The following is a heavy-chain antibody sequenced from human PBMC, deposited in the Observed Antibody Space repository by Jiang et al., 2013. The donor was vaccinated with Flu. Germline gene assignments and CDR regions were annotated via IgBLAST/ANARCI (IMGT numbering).Heavy chain of an antibody. CDR3: ARDTTVTTAALFY. CDR1: GYTFTSYA. CDR2: INAGNGNT. Sequence: SGAEVKKPGASVKVSCKASGYTFTSYAMHWVRQAPGQRLEWMGWINAGNGNTKYSQKFQGRVTITRDTSASTAYMELSSLRSEDTAVYYCARDTTVTTAALFYWGQGTLVTVSS. D-gene: IGHD4-17*01. J-gene: IGHJ4*02. V-gene: IGHV1-3*01.